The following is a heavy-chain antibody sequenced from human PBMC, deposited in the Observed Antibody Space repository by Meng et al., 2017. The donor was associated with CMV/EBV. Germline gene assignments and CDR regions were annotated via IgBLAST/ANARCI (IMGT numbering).Heavy chain of an antibody. CDR2: INEDGSET. Sequence: GGSLRLSCAASGFTFSDYWMHWVRTVPGKGLLGVSHINEDGSETNYADAVKGRFTIWRDNTKNMMYLQMNYLRAEGTAVYYCARDPVRSPSFWGQGILVTVSS. V-gene: IGHV3-74*01. CDR1: GFTFSDYW. CDR3: ARDPVRSPSF. D-gene: IGHD3-10*01. J-gene: IGHJ4*02.